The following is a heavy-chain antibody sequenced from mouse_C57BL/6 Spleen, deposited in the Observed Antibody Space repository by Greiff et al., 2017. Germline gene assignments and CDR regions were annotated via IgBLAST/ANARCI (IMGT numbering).Heavy chain of an antibody. CDR1: GYTFTSYW. CDR3: ARRGLPHYYAMDY. Sequence: VQLQQPGAELVKPGASVKMSCKASGYTFTSYWLTWVKQRPGQGLEWIGDIYPGSGSTNYNEKFKSKATLTVDTSSSTAYMQLSSLTSEDSAVYYCARRGLPHYYAMDYWGQGTSVTVSS. D-gene: IGHD5-5*01. J-gene: IGHJ4*01. CDR2: IYPGSGST. V-gene: IGHV1-55*01.